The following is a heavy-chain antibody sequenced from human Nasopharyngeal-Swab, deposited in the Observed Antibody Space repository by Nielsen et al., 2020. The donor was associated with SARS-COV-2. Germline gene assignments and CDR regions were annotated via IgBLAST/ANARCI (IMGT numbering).Heavy chain of an antibody. D-gene: IGHD6-13*01. CDR1: GYAFTSYG. V-gene: IGHV1-18*01. J-gene: IGHJ4*02. CDR2: ISAYNGNT. Sequence: ASVKVSCKASGYAFTSYGISWVRQAPGQGLEWMGWISAYNGNTNYAQKLQGRVTMTTDTSTSTAYMELSSLRSEDTAVYYCARDDRIAAAGPFDYWGQGTLVTVSS. CDR3: ARDDRIAAAGPFDY.